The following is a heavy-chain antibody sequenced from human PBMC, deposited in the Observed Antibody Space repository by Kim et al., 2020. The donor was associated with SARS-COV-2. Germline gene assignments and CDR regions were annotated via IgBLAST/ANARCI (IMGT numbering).Heavy chain of an antibody. CDR3: ARGIGSRRVGYIPIDY. D-gene: IGHD6-25*01. J-gene: IGHJ4*02. CDR2: INTNTGNP. CDR1: GYTFTSHA. V-gene: IGHV7-4-1*02. Sequence: ASVKVSCKASGYTFTSHAMNWVRQAPGQGLEWMGRINTNTGNPTNAQGFTGRFVFPLDTSVSTAYLQISSLKAEDTAVYYCARGIGSRRVGYIPIDYWGQGTLVTVSS.